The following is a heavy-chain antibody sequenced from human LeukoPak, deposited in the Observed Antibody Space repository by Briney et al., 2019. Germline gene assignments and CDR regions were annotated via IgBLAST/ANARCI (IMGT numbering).Heavy chain of an antibody. CDR2: TYYRSKWYN. V-gene: IGHV6-1*01. D-gene: IGHD6-13*01. J-gene: IGHJ6*02. CDR1: GDSVSSNSAA. CDR3: ARFFGYSSSWYEAWDYYYGMDV. Sequence: SQTLSLTCAISGDSVSSNSAAWNWIRQSPSRGLEWLGRTYYRSKWYNDYAVSVKSRITINPDTSKNQFSLQLNSVTPEDTAVYYCARFFGYSSSWYEAWDYYYGMDVWGQGTTVTVSS.